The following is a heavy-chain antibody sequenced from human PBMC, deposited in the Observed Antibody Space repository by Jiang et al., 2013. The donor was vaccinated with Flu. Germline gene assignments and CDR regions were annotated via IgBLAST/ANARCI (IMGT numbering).Heavy chain of an antibody. V-gene: IGHV4-4*02. CDR1: GGSISSSNW. J-gene: IGHJ6*03. CDR3: ARKTGIAAADYYYYYMDV. D-gene: IGHD6-13*01. Sequence: AVSGGSISSSNWWSWVRQPPGKGLEWIGEIYHSGSTNYNPSLKSRVTISVDKSKNQFSLKLSSVTAADTAVYYCARKTGIAAADYYYYYMDVWGKGTTVTVSS. CDR2: IYHSGST.